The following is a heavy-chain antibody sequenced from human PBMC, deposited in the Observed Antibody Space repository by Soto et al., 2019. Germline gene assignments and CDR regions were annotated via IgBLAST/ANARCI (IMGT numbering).Heavy chain of an antibody. CDR1: GGTFSSYA. J-gene: IGHJ6*02. CDR2: IIPIFATA. CDR3: ARPAWYISTAVYYYYGMDV. Sequence: QVQLVQSGAEVKKPGSSVKVSCKASGGTFSSYAISWVRQAPGQGLEWMGGIIPIFATANYAQKFQGRVTITADESTITAYMELSSLRSEDTAVYYCARPAWYISTAVYYYYGMDVWCQETTVTVSS. D-gene: IGHD6-19*01. V-gene: IGHV1-69*12.